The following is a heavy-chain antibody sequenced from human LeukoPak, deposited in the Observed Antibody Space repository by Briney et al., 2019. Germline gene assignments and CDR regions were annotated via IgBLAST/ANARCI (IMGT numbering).Heavy chain of an antibody. CDR3: ARGWSLYGMDV. D-gene: IGHD1-1*01. Sequence: SETLSLTCAVYGGSFSGYYWSWIRQPPGKGLEWIGEINHSGSTDYNPSLKSRVTISVDTSKNQFSLKLSSVTAADTAVYYCARGWSLYGMDVWGQGTTVTVSS. V-gene: IGHV4-34*01. CDR2: INHSGST. J-gene: IGHJ6*02. CDR1: GGSFSGYY.